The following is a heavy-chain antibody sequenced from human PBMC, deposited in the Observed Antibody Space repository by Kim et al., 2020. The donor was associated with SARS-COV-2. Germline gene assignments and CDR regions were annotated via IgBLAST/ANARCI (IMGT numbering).Heavy chain of an antibody. Sequence: GGSLRHSCAASGFTFSSYWMSWVRQAPGKGLEWVANIKQDGSEKYYVDSVKGRFTISRDNAKNSLYLQMNSLRAEDTAVYYCARENDWRGVTRGIWTTTGYGMDVWGQGTTVTVSS. J-gene: IGHJ6*02. CDR2: IKQDGSEK. CDR3: ARENDWRGVTRGIWTTTGYGMDV. CDR1: GFTFSSYW. D-gene: IGHD1-26*01. V-gene: IGHV3-7*05.